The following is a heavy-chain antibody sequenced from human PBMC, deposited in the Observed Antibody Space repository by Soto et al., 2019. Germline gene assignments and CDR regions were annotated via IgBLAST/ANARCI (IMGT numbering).Heavy chain of an antibody. CDR2: ISAYNGNT. CDR1: GDTFTSYG. V-gene: IGHV1-18*01. J-gene: IGHJ6*02. CDR3: ARERSFYSSSSWNYYYYGMDV. D-gene: IGHD6-6*01. Sequence: APVKGSCKASGDTFTSYGIRWVRQAPGQGHEWMGWISAYNGNTNYAQKLQGRVTMTTDTSTSTAYMELRSLRSDDTAVYYCARERSFYSSSSWNYYYYGMDVWRQGTTGTSP.